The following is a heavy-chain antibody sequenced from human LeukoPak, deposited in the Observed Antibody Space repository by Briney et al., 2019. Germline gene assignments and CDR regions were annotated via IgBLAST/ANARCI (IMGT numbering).Heavy chain of an antibody. CDR2: TVSAGDT. D-gene: IGHD6-19*01. V-gene: IGHV3-13*01. CDR3: AREIAVAGVWYFDL. CDR1: GFTFSNYD. J-gene: IGHJ2*01. Sequence: GGSLRPSCAASGFTFSNYDMHWVRQVTGKGLEWVSGTVSAGDTDYAGSVKGRFTVSRENAKNSMYLQMNSLRAGDTAVYYCAREIAVAGVWYFDLWGRGTLVTVSS.